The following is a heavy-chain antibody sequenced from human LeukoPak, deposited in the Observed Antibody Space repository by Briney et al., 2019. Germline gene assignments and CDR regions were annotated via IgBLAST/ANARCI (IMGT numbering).Heavy chain of an antibody. D-gene: IGHD3-10*01. Sequence: GESLKISCKGSGYSFTSYWIGWVRQMPGKDLEWMGIIYPGDSDTRYSPSFQGQVTISADKSISTAYLQWSSLKASDTAMYYCARHAMARFGELSPDYWGQGTLVTVSS. CDR3: ARHAMARFGELSPDY. CDR2: IYPGDSDT. V-gene: IGHV5-51*01. J-gene: IGHJ4*02. CDR1: GYSFTSYW.